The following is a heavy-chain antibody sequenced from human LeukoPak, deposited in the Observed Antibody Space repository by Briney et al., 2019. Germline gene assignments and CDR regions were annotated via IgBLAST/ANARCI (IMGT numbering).Heavy chain of an antibody. CDR3: ARGPNSNWSGLDF. CDR1: GLTFSSHW. V-gene: IGHV3-74*01. D-gene: IGHD6-6*01. CDR2: ITNDGSST. J-gene: IGHJ4*02. Sequence: GGSLRLSCAASGLTFSSHWMHWVRQAPGKGLVWVSRITNDGSSTTYADSVKGRFTVSRDNAKNTLYLQVNNLRAEDTAVYYCARGPNSNWSGLDFWGQGTLVTVSS.